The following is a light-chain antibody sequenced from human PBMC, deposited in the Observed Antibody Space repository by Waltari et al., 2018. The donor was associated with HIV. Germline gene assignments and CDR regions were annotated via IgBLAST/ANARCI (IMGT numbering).Light chain of an antibody. CDR1: QDIENY. J-gene: IGKJ4*01. CDR3: QQYYRYPLS. V-gene: IGKV1-8*01. Sequence: IRMTQSPSSLAASTGDRVSISCRASQDIENYLDWYQQKPGKDPKLLIYTVFTLQSGVPSRFSGSGYGTDFTLTISGVQSEDSAIYFCQQYYRYPLSFGGGTRVEIK. CDR2: TVF.